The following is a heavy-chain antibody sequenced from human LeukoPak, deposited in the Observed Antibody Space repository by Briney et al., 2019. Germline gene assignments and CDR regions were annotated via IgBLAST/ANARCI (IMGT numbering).Heavy chain of an antibody. CDR3: ARLSYYYDSSGEYFDY. V-gene: IGHV5-51*01. Sequence: GESPKISCKGSGYSFISYWIGWVRQMPGKGLEWMGIIYPGDSDTRYSPSFQGQVTISADKSISTAYLQWSSLKASDTAMYYCARLSYYYDSSGEYFDYWGQGTLVTVSS. CDR1: GYSFISYW. CDR2: IYPGDSDT. D-gene: IGHD3-22*01. J-gene: IGHJ4*02.